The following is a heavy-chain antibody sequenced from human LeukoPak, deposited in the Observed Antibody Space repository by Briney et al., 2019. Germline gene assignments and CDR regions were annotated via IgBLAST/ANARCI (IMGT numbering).Heavy chain of an antibody. Sequence: SETLSLTCTVSGVSISDSSYYWGWIRQPPGTGLEYIGSIYYTGSTYYNPSLKSRVTISVDTSKNQFSLMLDSVAAADTAVYYCVRHAGGTSLFGPWGQGTLATVSS. V-gene: IGHV4-39*01. J-gene: IGHJ5*02. CDR3: VRHAGGTSLFGP. CDR1: GVSISDSSYY. D-gene: IGHD6-13*01. CDR2: IYYTGST.